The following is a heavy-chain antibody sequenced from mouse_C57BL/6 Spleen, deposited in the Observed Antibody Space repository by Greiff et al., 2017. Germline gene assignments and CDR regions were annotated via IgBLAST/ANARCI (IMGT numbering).Heavy chain of an antibody. V-gene: IGHV1-15*01. J-gene: IGHJ1*03. CDR3: TRLVPDYYRSSYVGWYFDV. CDR2: IDPETGGT. D-gene: IGHD1-1*01. Sequence: VKLQESGAELVRPGASVTLSCKASGYTITDYEMHWVKQTPVHGLEWIGAIDPETGGTAYNQKFKGKAILTADKSSSTAYMELRSLTSEDSAVYYCTRLVPDYYRSSYVGWYFDVWGTGPTVTVSS. CDR1: GYTITDYE.